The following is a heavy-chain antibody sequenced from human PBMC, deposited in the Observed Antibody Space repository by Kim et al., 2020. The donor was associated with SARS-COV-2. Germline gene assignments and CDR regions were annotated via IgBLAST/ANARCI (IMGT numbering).Heavy chain of an antibody. J-gene: IGHJ4*02. V-gene: IGHV4-59*08. Sequence: PSLRSRVTMSVDTSKNQFSLNLRSVTAADTAVYYCARRSGSGSYYLNPFDHWGQGTLVTVSS. CDR3: ARRSGSGSYYLNPFDH. D-gene: IGHD3-10*01.